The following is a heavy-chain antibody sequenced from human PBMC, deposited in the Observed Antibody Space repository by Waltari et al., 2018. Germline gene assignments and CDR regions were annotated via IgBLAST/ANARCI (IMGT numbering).Heavy chain of an antibody. Sequence: EVQLVESGGGLVQPGGSLRLSCAASGFTFSTHWMNWVRQAPGKGLEWVAKINQDGSKKYYVDSVKGRFTISRDNAENSLFLQMSGLRAEETALYYCARGASWQWPNNWFDPWGQGTLVTVSS. CDR2: INQDGSKK. CDR1: GFTFSTHW. V-gene: IGHV3-7*04. J-gene: IGHJ5*02. D-gene: IGHD6-19*01. CDR3: ARGASWQWPNNWFDP.